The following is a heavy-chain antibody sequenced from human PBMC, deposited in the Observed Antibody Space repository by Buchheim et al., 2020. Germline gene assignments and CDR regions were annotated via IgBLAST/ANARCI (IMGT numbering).Heavy chain of an antibody. J-gene: IGHJ6*02. CDR3: ARDDGSGYASHVYGMDV. CDR2: IYYSGST. CDR1: GGSISSYY. V-gene: IGHV4-59*01. Sequence: QVQLQESGPGLVKPSETLSLTCTVSGGSISSYYWSWIRQPPGKGLEWIGYIYYSGSTNYNPSLKSRVTISVDTSKNQLSLKLSSVTAADTAVYYCARDDGSGYASHVYGMDVWGQGTT. D-gene: IGHD5-12*01.